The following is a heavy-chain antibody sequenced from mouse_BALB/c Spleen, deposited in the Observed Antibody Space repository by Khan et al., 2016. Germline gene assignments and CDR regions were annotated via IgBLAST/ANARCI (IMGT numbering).Heavy chain of an antibody. V-gene: IGHV4-1*02. CDR2: INPNSCTK. D-gene: IGHD2-10*01. CDR3: ARAAYNGYLAY. Sequence: EVKLLESGGGLVQPGGSLTLTCAASGFDFSSYWRCWVRQAPGKRLEYIGEINPNSCTKNYTPPLKDKFIISRDNAKNTLQLQMSTVSTEDTAIYYCARAAYNGYLAYWGQGTLVTVSA. CDR1: GFDFSSYW. J-gene: IGHJ3*01.